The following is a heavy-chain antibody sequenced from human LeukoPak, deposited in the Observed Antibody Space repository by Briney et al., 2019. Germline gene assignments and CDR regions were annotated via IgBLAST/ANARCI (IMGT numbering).Heavy chain of an antibody. CDR1: GGSISSYY. CDR2: IYTSGST. CDR3: ARSPIVGVTAYAFDI. J-gene: IGHJ3*02. D-gene: IGHD1-26*01. V-gene: IGHV4-4*07. Sequence: PSETLSLTCTVSGGSISSYYWSWIRQPAGKGLEWIGRIYTSGSTNYNPSLKSRVTISVDKSKNQFSLKLSSVTAADTAVHYCARSPIVGVTAYAFDIWGQGTMVTVSS.